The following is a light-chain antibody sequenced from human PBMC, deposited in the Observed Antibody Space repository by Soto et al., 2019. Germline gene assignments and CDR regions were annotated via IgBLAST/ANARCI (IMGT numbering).Light chain of an antibody. CDR2: GAS. CDR3: HQYSGLPRT. J-gene: IGKJ1*01. CDR1: ESLRGSH. Sequence: LVLTHSPGPLSLSPLLRATLSFMPSESLRGSHLAWYQQKPGQAPRLLMYGASSRATGIPDRFSGSGSGTDFTLTISRLEPEDFAVYFCHQYSGLPRTFGQGTKVDIK. V-gene: IGKV3-20*01.